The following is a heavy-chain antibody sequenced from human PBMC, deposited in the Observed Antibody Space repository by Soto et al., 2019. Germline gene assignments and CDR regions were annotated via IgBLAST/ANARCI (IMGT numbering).Heavy chain of an antibody. CDR1: GGSMSSSNW. D-gene: IGHD6-19*01. CDR3: ARPPLPGIVVPGGYNYHDGLDV. CDR2: THHSGRT. Sequence: PSETLSLTCTVSGGSMSSSNWWNWVRQPPGKGLEWIGETHHSGRTNYNPSLKSRVTISVDKSKNHFSLKLSSVTAADTAMYYCARPPLPGIVVPGGYNYHDGLDVWGQGTPVTVSS. V-gene: IGHV4-4*02. J-gene: IGHJ6*02.